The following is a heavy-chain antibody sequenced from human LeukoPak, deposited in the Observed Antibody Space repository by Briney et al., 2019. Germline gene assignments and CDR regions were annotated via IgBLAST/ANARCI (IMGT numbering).Heavy chain of an antibody. V-gene: IGHV1-18*04. CDR1: GYTFTGYY. J-gene: IGHJ6*03. Sequence: ASVKVSCKASGYTFTGYYMHWVRQAPGQGLEWMGWISAYNGNTNYAQKLQGRVTMTTDTSTSTAYMELRSLRSDDTAVYYCARRYYYYYMDVWGKGTTVTVSS. CDR2: ISAYNGNT. CDR3: ARRYYYYYMDV.